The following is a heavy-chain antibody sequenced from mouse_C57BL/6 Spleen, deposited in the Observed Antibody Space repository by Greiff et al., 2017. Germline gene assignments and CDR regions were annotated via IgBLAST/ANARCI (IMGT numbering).Heavy chain of an antibody. CDR1: GYTFTSYW. D-gene: IGHD1-1*01. Sequence: QVQLQQPGAELVMPGASVKLSCKASGYTFTSYWMHWVKQRPGQGLEWIGGIDPSDSYTNYNQKFKGKSTLTVDKSSSTAYMQLSSLTSEDSAVYYCARWGYGSSHYAMDYWGQGTSVTVSS. J-gene: IGHJ4*01. V-gene: IGHV1-69*01. CDR2: IDPSDSYT. CDR3: ARWGYGSSHYAMDY.